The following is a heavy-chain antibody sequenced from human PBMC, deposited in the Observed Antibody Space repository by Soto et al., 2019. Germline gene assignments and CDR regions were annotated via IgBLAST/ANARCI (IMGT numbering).Heavy chain of an antibody. CDR2: IYHSGST. CDR1: GGSITSANFF. D-gene: IGHD3-10*01. Sequence: QVQLQESGPGLVKPSQTLSLTCTVSGGSITSANFFWTWIRQHPGKGLEWIGYIYHSGSTYYIPSLKSPATISIVKSQNQFSLTLTSVTAADTAIYFCARDRLSLIRGVPHYDGIDVWGQGTTVTVSS. V-gene: IGHV4-31*01. J-gene: IGHJ6*02. CDR3: ARDRLSLIRGVPHYDGIDV.